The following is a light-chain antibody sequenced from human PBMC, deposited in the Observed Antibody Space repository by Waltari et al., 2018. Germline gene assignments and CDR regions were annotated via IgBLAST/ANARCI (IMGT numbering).Light chain of an antibody. J-gene: IGLJ3*02. CDR2: EVS. CDR3: SSYSSSSPLWV. V-gene: IGLV2-14*01. Sequence: QSALTQPASVSGSPGQSITIPRTGTSSDLGCHNYVPWYQQYPGNAPKVIIYEVSNRPSGVSNRFSGSKSGNTASLTISGLQAEDEADYYCSSYSSSSPLWVFGGGTKLTVL. CDR1: SSDLGCHNY.